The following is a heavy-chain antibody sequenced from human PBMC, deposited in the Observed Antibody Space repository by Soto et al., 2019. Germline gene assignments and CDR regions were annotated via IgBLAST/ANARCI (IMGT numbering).Heavy chain of an antibody. V-gene: IGHV4-34*01. CDR1: GGSFSGYY. Sequence: QVQLQQWGAGLLKPSETLSLTCVVYGGSFSGYYWSWIRQPPGKGLEWIGEINHSGSTNYNPSLKSRVTISVDTSKNQFSLKLSSVTAADTAVYYCARASPTYRKNMKYWGQGTLVTVSS. D-gene: IGHD3-16*01. J-gene: IGHJ4*02. CDR2: INHSGST. CDR3: ARASPTYRKNMKY.